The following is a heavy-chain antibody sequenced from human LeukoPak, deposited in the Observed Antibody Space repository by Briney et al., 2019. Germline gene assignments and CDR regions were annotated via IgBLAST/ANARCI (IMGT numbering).Heavy chain of an antibody. CDR2: INSYGSST. V-gene: IGHV3-74*01. J-gene: IGHJ4*02. CDR1: GFTFSSYW. CDR3: ARALLSERSVGLDY. Sequence: GGSLRLSCAASGFTFSSYWKHWVRQVPGKGLVWLSRINSYGSSTNYADSVKGRFTISRDNAKKTLYLQMNSLRAEGTALYYCARALLSERSVGLDYWGQGTLVTVSS. D-gene: IGHD3-16*01.